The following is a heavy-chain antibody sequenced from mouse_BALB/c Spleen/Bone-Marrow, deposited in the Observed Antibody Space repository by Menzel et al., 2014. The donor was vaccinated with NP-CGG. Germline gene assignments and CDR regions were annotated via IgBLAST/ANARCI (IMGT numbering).Heavy chain of an antibody. CDR1: GYTFTGYW. D-gene: IGHD1-1*01. CDR3: AYGSSFGFAY. CDR2: IDPYDSET. J-gene: IGHJ3*01. V-gene: IGHV1-74*01. Sequence: QVQLKQSGAELVRPGASVKLSCRTSGYTFTGYWMNWVKQRPEQGLEWIGRIDPYDSETHYNQKFKVKAILTVDKSSSTAYMQLSSLTSEDSAVCYCAYGSSFGFAYWGQGTLVTVSA.